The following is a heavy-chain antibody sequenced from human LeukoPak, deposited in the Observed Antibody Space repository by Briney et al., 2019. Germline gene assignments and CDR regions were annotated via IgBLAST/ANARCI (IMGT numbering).Heavy chain of an antibody. CDR1: GFTFSTYA. Sequence: PGGSLRLSGEATGFTFSTYALSWVSQAPGKGLEWVSGIGGRGGATYYADSVKDRFTISRDTSKSALYLQMNRLRADDTAVHYCGIRDTTGYYVFWGQGTLVTVSS. D-gene: IGHD3-9*01. CDR2: IGGRGGAT. J-gene: IGHJ4*02. V-gene: IGHV3-23*01. CDR3: GIRDTTGYYVF.